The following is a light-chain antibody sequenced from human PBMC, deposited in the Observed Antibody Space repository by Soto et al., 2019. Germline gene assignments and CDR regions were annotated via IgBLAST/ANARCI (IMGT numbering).Light chain of an antibody. CDR2: DVS. J-gene: IGLJ1*01. Sequence: QSALTQPRSVSGSPGQSVTISCTGTRSDVGGYNYVSWYQQHPGKAPKLMIYDVSKRPSGVPDRFSGSKSGNTASLTISGLQAEDEADYYCCSYAGSYTFGFGTGTKLTVL. CDR1: RSDVGGYNY. V-gene: IGLV2-11*01. CDR3: CSYAGSYTFG.